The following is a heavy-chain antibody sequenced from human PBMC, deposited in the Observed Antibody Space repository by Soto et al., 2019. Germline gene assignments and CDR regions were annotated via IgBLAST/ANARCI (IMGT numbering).Heavy chain of an antibody. V-gene: IGHV4-59*01. Sequence: PSETLSLTCTVSGGSISSSYWSWIRQPPGKGLEWIGYNYYSGSTNYNPSLKSRITITVDTSKNQFSLKLSSVTAEDTAVYYCKGGEYFLDFWGKGTTVTGSS. CDR3: KGGEYFLDF. CDR2: NYYSGST. CDR1: GGSISSSY. J-gene: IGHJ6*03. D-gene: IGHD7-27*01.